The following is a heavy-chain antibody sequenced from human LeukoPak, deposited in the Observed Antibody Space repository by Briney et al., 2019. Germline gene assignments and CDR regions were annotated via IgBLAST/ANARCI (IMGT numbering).Heavy chain of an antibody. CDR2: IYSGGST. J-gene: IGHJ4*02. D-gene: IGHD3-16*01. CDR3: ARNALAD. CDR1: GFTASSNY. V-gene: IGHV3-66*01. Sequence: GGSLRLSCAASGFTASSNYMSWVRQAPGKGLEWVSVIYSGGSTYYADSVKGRFTISRDNSKNTLFLQMNSLTAEDTAVYYCARNALADWGQGALVTVSS.